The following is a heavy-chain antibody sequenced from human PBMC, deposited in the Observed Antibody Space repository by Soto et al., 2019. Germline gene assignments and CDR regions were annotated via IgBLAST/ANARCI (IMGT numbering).Heavy chain of an antibody. CDR1: GFSLSTSGVG. J-gene: IGHJ6*02. V-gene: IGHV2-5*01. CDR2: IYWNDDK. Sequence: SGPTLVNPTQTLTLTCTFSGFSLSTSGVGVGWIRQPPGKALEWLALIYWNDDKRYSPSLKSRLTITKDTSKNQVVLTMTNMDPVDTATYYCAHRPGLDPYGYYYYGMDVWGQGTTVTVSS. D-gene: IGHD3-10*01. CDR3: AHRPGLDPYGYYYYGMDV.